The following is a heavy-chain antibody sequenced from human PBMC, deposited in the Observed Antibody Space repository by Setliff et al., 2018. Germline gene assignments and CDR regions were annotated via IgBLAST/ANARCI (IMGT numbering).Heavy chain of an antibody. CDR2: VYYTGNT. CDR1: GGSVMNYF. V-gene: IGHV4-59*02. D-gene: IGHD5-12*01. J-gene: IGHJ4*02. Sequence: SETLSLTCTVSGGSVMNYFWSWIRQPPGKGLEWVGYVYYTGNTNYNPSLKSRLTISVDPSKNQVSLQLKSATTADTAVFYCARLGGLLVATMPFDSWGQGTLVTVSS. CDR3: ARLGGLLVATMPFDS.